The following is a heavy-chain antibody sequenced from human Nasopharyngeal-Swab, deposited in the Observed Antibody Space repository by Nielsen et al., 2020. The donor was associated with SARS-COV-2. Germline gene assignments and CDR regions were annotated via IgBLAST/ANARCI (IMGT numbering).Heavy chain of an antibody. CDR3: AHSKQLGYYYYYGMDV. CDR2: IYWDDDK. V-gene: IGHV2-5*02. CDR1: GFSLSTSGVG. D-gene: IGHD6-13*01. Sequence: SGPTLVKPTQTLTLTCTFSGFSLSTSGVGVGWIRQPPGKALEWLALIYWDDDKRYSSSLKSRLTITKDTSKNQVVLTMTNMDPVDTATYYCAHSKQLGYYYYYGMDVWGQGTTVTVSS. J-gene: IGHJ6*02.